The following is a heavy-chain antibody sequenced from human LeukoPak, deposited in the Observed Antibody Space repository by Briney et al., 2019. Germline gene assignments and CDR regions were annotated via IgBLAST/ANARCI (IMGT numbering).Heavy chain of an antibody. CDR1: GFTLSSYA. Sequence: GGSLRLSCAASGFTLSSYAMSWVRQAPGKGLEWVSAISGSGGSTYYADSVKGRFTISRDNSKNTLYLQMNSLRAEDTAVYYCAKPPPRGPNSSSKRGAYYYYYMDVWGKGTTVTVSS. CDR3: AKPPPRGPNSSSKRGAYYYYYMDV. J-gene: IGHJ6*03. V-gene: IGHV3-23*01. CDR2: ISGSGGST. D-gene: IGHD6-13*01.